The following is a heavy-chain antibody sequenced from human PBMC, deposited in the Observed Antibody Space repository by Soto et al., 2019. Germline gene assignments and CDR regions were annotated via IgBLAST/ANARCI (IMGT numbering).Heavy chain of an antibody. D-gene: IGHD1-26*01. V-gene: IGHV4-39*01. CDR2: IYFGRDT. CDR1: GASIITGNFY. J-gene: IGHJ3*02. CDR3: ARQPLHRVGSSISTLGI. Sequence: QLQESGPGLVKPSETLSLTCTVSGASIITGNFYWAWIRQSPGTGLEWMGSIYFGRDTYFNPSLKSRLTISADTSNNPSSLNLNSVTAADTAVYYWARQPLHRVGSSISTLGIWGHGTVVTVSS.